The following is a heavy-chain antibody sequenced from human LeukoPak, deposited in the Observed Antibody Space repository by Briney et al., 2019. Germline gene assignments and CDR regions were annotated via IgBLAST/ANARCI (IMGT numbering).Heavy chain of an antibody. D-gene: IGHD6-19*01. J-gene: IGHJ3*02. V-gene: IGHV3-74*01. CDR3: ARSSGRSPFDM. Sequence: GGPLRLSCAASGFTLSSDWMHWVRQGPGKGLVWVSRVNTVGGSTNYADSVKGRFTISRDNAKNTLYLQMNSLRADDTAVYYCARSSGRSPFDMWGQGTMVTVSS. CDR2: VNTVGGST. CDR1: GFTLSSDW.